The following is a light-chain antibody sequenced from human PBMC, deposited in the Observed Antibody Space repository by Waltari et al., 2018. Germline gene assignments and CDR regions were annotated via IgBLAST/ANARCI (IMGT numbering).Light chain of an antibody. CDR3: QQRSSWPLT. J-gene: IGKJ4*01. Sequence: DIVLTQSPATLSLSPGERATLSCRASQSVSSYLAWYQQKPGQAPRLLIYDASNRATGIPARVSGSGAGTDFTLTISSLEPEDFAVYYCQQRSSWPLTFGGGTKVESK. V-gene: IGKV3-11*01. CDR2: DAS. CDR1: QSVSSY.